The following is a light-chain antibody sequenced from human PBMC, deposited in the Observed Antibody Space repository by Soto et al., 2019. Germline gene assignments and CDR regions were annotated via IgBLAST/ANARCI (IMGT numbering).Light chain of an antibody. CDR1: QGIRSE. Sequence: AFQMTQSPSSLSASVGDRVTITCRASQGIRSELGWYQQKPGKAPKLLIYAASSLQSGVPSRFSGSGSGTDFSLTISSLQPEDFATYYCLQDNNYPRTFGQGTRVEIK. J-gene: IGKJ1*01. CDR2: AAS. V-gene: IGKV1-6*01. CDR3: LQDNNYPRT.